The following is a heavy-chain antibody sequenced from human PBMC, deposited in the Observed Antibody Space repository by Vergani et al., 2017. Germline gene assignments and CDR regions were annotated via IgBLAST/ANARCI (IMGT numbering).Heavy chain of an antibody. J-gene: IGHJ6*02. CDR1: GYTFTDHY. D-gene: IGHD4-17*01. CDR2: VDPEDGET. V-gene: IGHV1-69-2*01. Sequence: EVQLVQSGAEVKKPGATMKISCKVSGYTFTDHYMHWVKPAPGKGLEWMGLVDPEDGETIYAEKFKGRVTIAADTSTDTAHLELSSLRYEETAVYYCATPQTVTTGGMEVWGQGTTVIVSS. CDR3: ATPQTVTTGGMEV.